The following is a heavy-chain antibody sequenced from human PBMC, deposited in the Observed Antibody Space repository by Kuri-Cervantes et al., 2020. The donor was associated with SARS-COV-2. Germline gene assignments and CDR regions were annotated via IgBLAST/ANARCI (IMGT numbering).Heavy chain of an antibody. CDR3: ACSSSDY. D-gene: IGHD6-6*01. J-gene: IGHJ4*02. CDR2: ISYDGINK. Sequence: GGSLRLSCAASGFTFASYAMHWVRQAPGKGLEWVTLISYDGINKFYADSVKGRFTISRDNSKNTLYLQMNSLRAEDTAVYYCACSSSDYWGQGTLVTVSS. V-gene: IGHV3-30-3*01. CDR1: GFTFASYA.